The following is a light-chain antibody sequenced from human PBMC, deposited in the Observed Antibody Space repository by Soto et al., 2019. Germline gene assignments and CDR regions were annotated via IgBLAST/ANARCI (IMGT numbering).Light chain of an antibody. CDR3: QQYYSTPIT. Sequence: DIVMTQSPDSLAVSLGERATINCKSSQSVLYSSNNKNYLAWYQQKPGQPPKLLIYWASTRESGVPDRFSGSGSGTDFTLTISSLQAEDVAVYYCQQYYSTPITFGQGKRLEIK. J-gene: IGKJ5*01. CDR2: WAS. CDR1: QSVLYSSNNKNY. V-gene: IGKV4-1*01.